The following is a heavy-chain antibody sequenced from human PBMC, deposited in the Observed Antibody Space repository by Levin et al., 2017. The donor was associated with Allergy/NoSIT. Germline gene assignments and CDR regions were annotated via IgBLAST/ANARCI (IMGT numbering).Heavy chain of an antibody. D-gene: IGHD6-6*01. J-gene: IGHJ6*02. Sequence: SCAASGFTFSSYGMHWVRQAPGKGLEWVAVIWYDGSNKYYADSVKGRFTISRDNSKNTLYLQMNSLRAEDTAVYYCARDPPSIAARPVRYGMDVWGQGTTVTVSS. V-gene: IGHV3-33*01. CDR1: GFTFSSYG. CDR2: IWYDGSNK. CDR3: ARDPPSIAARPVRYGMDV.